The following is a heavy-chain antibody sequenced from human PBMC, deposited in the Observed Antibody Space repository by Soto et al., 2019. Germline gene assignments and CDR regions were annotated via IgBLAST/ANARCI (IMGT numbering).Heavy chain of an antibody. CDR2: IYYSGTT. J-gene: IGHJ5*02. CDR1: GGSINSDDHY. Sequence: SETLSLTCSVSGGSINSDDHYWTWIRQPPGKGLEWIGSIYYSGTTNYNPSLKSRIAVSIDTSKNQFSLNLTSVTAADTALYYCPRQRRGGYWFAPWGQGTPVTVSS. CDR3: PRQRRGGYWFAP. V-gene: IGHV4-30-4*01.